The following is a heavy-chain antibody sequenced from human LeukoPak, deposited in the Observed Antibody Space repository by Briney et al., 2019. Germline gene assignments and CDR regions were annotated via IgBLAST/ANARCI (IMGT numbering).Heavy chain of an antibody. D-gene: IGHD2-8*01. V-gene: IGHV4-34*01. CDR1: GGSFSDYY. Sequence: SETLSLTCAVYGGSFSDYYWGWIRQPPGKGLEWMGEIYPSGSTNYSPSLKRRVTTSVDTSKTQFCLKLSSGAAADTAVYFCVRVGYTYVINDWSRTGLGAYPTKYYYHMDVWDKGATVTVSS. CDR3: VRVGYTYVINDWSRTGLGAYPTKYYYHMDV. J-gene: IGHJ6*03. CDR2: IYPSGST.